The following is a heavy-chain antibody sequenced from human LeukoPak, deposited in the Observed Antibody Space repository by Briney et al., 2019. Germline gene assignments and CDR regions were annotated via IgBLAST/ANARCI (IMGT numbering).Heavy chain of an antibody. CDR1: GYTFTSYD. J-gene: IGHJ6*02. Sequence: ASVKVSCKASGYTFTSYDINWVRQATGQGLEWMGWMNPNSGNTGYAQKFQGRVTMTRNTSISTAYMELSSLRSEDTAVYYCARGARAIVVVPAAYYYYYGMDVWGQGTTVTVSS. V-gene: IGHV1-8*01. CDR3: ARGARAIVVVPAAYYYYYGMDV. CDR2: MNPNSGNT. D-gene: IGHD2-2*01.